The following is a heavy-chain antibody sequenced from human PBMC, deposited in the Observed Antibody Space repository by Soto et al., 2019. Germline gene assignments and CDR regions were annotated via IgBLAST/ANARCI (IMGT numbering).Heavy chain of an antibody. CDR1: GYTFTSYG. V-gene: IGHV1-18*04. CDR2: ISAYNGNT. D-gene: IGHD3-3*01. J-gene: IGHJ6*02. Sequence: ASVKVSCKGSGYTFTSYGISWVRQAPGQGLEWMGWISAYNGNTNYAQKLQGRVTMTTDTSTSTAYMELRSLRSDDTAVYYCARDQGGSGGSPKRGIFXVVTYRPSYHYYYGMDVWGQGTTVTVSS. CDR3: ARDQGGSGGSPKRGIFXVVTYRPSYHYYYGMDV.